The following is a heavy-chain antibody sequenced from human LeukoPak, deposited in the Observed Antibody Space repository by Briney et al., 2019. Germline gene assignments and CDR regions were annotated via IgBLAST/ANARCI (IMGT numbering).Heavy chain of an antibody. Sequence: GGSLRLSCAASGFTFNGYWMSWVRQAPGKGLEWVANIKQDGTEKYYVDSVKGRFTISRDNAKNSLYLQMNSLRAEDTAVYYCAREYDYVWGSYRYYYLDYWGQGTLVTVSS. CDR2: IKQDGTEK. D-gene: IGHD3-16*02. CDR3: AREYDYVWGSYRYYYLDY. J-gene: IGHJ4*02. V-gene: IGHV3-7*04. CDR1: GFTFNGYW.